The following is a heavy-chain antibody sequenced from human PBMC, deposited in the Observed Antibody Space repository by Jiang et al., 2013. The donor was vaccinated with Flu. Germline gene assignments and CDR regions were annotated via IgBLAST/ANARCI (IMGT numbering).Heavy chain of an antibody. J-gene: IGHJ4*02. CDR3: ARDVYDFWGGHDY. Sequence: TFSSYALEWVRQAPGQGLEWLGYINTNTGNPTYAQGFTGRFVLSLDTSVNTAYLQISSLKTEDTAIYYCARDVYDFWGGHDYWGQGTLVTVSS. V-gene: IGHV7-4-1*02. D-gene: IGHD3-3*01. CDR2: INTNTGNP. CDR1: TFSSYA.